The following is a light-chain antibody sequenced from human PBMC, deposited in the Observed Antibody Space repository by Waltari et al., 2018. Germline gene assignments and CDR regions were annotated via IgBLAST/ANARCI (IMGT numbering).Light chain of an antibody. CDR3: QVWDSSSDHWL. Sequence: SYVLTQPPSVSVAPGPTATLTCGGDNIGRKSLHWYQKKPGQAPGLVVFDDSDRPSGIPERLSGSNSDNTATLSISRVEAGDEADYYCQVWDSSSDHWLFGGGTELTVL. CDR2: DDS. CDR1: NIGRKS. V-gene: IGLV3-21*02. J-gene: IGLJ3*02.